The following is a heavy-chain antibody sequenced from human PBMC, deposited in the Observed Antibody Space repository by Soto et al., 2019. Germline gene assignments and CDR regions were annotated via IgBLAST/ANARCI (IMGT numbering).Heavy chain of an antibody. CDR3: AIFTPGPHIAAAEYFQH. Sequence: GGSLRLSCAASGFTFSDHYMDWVRQAPGKGLEWVGRTRNKANSYTTEYAASVKGRFTISRDDSKNSLYLQMNSLKTEDTAVYYCAIFTPGPHIAAAEYFQHWGQGTLVTVSS. CDR2: TRNKANSYTT. D-gene: IGHD6-13*01. J-gene: IGHJ1*01. V-gene: IGHV3-72*01. CDR1: GFTFSDHY.